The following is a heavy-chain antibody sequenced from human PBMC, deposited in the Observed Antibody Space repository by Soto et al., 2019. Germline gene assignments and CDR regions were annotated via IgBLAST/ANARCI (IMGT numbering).Heavy chain of an antibody. CDR1: GYTFTTYA. CDR3: ARGIRAAVGPNWFDP. D-gene: IGHD2-15*01. V-gene: IGHV1-3*01. Sequence: ASVKVSCKASGYTFTTYAMHWVRQAPGQRLEWMGWINAGNGNTKYSQKLQGRVTITRDTSASTAYMELSSLRSEDTAVYYCARGIRAAVGPNWFDPWGQGTLVTVSS. J-gene: IGHJ5*02. CDR2: INAGNGNT.